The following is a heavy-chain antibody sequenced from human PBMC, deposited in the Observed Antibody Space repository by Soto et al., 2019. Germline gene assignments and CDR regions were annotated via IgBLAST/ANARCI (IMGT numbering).Heavy chain of an antibody. V-gene: IGHV3-33*01. J-gene: IGHJ6*02. D-gene: IGHD4-17*01. CDR1: GFTFSSYG. Sequence: QVQLVESGGGVVQPGRSLRLSCAASGFTFSSYGMHWVRQAPGKGLEWVAIIWYDGSNKYYADSVKGRFTISRDNSKITLYLKMNSLRAEDTAVYYCGRDIKVTTEEGMDVWGLGTSVTVSS. CDR2: IWYDGSNK. CDR3: GRDIKVTTEEGMDV.